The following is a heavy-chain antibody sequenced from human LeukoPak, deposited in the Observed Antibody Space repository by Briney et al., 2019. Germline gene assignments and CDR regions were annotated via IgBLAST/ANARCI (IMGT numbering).Heavy chain of an antibody. CDR2: IYYSGST. D-gene: IGHD3-22*01. CDR1: GGSISSYY. Sequence: SETLSLTCTVSGGSISSYYWSWIRQPPGKGLEWIGYIYYSGSTNYNPSLKSRVTISVDTSKNQFSLKLSSVTAADTAVYYCARVRIHYYDSSGYGFDYWGQGTLVTVSS. CDR3: ARVRIHYYDSSGYGFDY. V-gene: IGHV4-59*08. J-gene: IGHJ4*02.